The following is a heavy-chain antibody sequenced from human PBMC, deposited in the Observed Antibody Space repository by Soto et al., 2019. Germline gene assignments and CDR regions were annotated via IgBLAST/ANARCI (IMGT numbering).Heavy chain of an antibody. V-gene: IGHV3-23*01. D-gene: IGHD6-13*01. CDR2: ITVTGSTR. CDR1: GFTFNSYA. J-gene: IGHJ3*02. CDR3: AKDKGYIATDAFDI. Sequence: EAQLLESGGDLVQPGGSLRLSCTASGFTFNSYAMSWVRQAPGKGLEWVSTITVTGSTRYYADSVEGRFTISRDNSENTLYLQMNGLRPEDTAVYYCAKDKGYIATDAFDIWGQGTMVTVSS.